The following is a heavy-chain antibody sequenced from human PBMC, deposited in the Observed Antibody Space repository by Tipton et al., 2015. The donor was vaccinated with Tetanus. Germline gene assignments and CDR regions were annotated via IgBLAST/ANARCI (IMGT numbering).Heavy chain of an antibody. V-gene: IGHV4-59*01. CDR3: ARRSYCSSSRCFDAFDL. CDR1: GVSISSYY. Sequence: LSLTCTVSGVSISSYYWSWIRQSPGKGLEWIGYIFHSGSTNYSPSLKSRVAISMDTSKNQISLKLSSVTAADTAVYYRARRSYCSSSRCFDAFDLWGQGTMVTVSS. J-gene: IGHJ3*01. CDR2: IFHSGST. D-gene: IGHD2-2*01.